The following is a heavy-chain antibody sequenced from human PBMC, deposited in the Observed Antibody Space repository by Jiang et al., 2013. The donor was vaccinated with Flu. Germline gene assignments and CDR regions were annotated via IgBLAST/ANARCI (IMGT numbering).Heavy chain of an antibody. V-gene: IGHV6-1*01. CDR2: TYYRSRWYS. D-gene: IGHD3-10*01. CDR3: ARDMAHLDF. Sequence: SLTCAISGDSVSSNIAAWNWIRQSPSRGLEWLGRTYYRSRWYSEYAVSVKSRININPDTSKNQYSLQLNSVTPEDTAVYYCARDMAHLDFWGQGTLVTVSS. CDR1: GDSVSSNIAA. J-gene: IGHJ4*02.